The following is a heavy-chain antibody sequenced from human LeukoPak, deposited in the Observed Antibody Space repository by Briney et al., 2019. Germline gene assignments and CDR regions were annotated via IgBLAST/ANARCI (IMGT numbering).Heavy chain of an antibody. CDR2: VNPNSGNT. CDR3: ARVLTRAHRDASNPPYWYFDL. D-gene: IGHD5-24*01. J-gene: IGHJ2*01. Sequence: GASVKISCKASGYTFTNYDINWVRQATGQGLEWMGWVNPNSGNTGYAQNFQGRVTMTRDTSISTAYMELSSLRSEDTAMYYCARVLTRAHRDASNPPYWYFDLWGRGTLVTVPS. V-gene: IGHV1-8*01. CDR1: GYTFTNYD.